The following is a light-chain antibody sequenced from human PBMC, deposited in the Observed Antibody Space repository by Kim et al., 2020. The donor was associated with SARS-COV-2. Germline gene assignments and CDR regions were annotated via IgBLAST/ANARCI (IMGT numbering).Light chain of an antibody. Sequence: SYELTQPPSVSVSPGQTARITCSGDALPKQYAYWYQQKPGQAPVVVIYRDSERPSGIPERFSGSTSGTTVTLTISGVQAEDEADYYCQSADGSVTYPWVF. V-gene: IGLV3-25*03. CDR2: RDS. CDR3: QSADGSVTYPWV. CDR1: ALPKQY. J-gene: IGLJ3*02.